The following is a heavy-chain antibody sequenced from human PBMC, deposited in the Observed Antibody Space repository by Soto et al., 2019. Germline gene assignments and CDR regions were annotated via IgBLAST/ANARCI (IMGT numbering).Heavy chain of an antibody. D-gene: IGHD6-13*01. Sequence: GGSLRLSCAASGFTFSSYGMHWVCQAPGKGLEWVAVISYDGSNKYYADSVKGRFTISRDNSKNTLYLQMNSLRAEDTAVYYCAKDRDSSSWYDGTFDYWGQGTLVTVSS. CDR1: GFTFSSYG. J-gene: IGHJ4*02. CDR3: AKDRDSSSWYDGTFDY. CDR2: ISYDGSNK. V-gene: IGHV3-30*18.